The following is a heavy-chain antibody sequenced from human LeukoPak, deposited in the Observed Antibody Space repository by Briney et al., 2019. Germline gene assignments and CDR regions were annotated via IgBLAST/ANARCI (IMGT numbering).Heavy chain of an antibody. D-gene: IGHD2-2*01. CDR3: ARQGKYCSSTSCYYFWFDP. CDR1: GYSFTSYW. CDR2: IYPGDSDT. Sequence: GESLKISCKGSGYSFTSYWIGWVRQMPGKGLEWMGIIYPGDSDTRYSPSFQGQVTISADKSISTAYLQWSSLKASDTAMYYCARQGKYCSSTSCYYFWFDPWGQGILVTVSS. J-gene: IGHJ5*02. V-gene: IGHV5-51*01.